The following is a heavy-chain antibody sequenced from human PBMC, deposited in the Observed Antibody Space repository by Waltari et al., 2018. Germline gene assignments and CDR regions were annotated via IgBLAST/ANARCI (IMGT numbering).Heavy chain of an antibody. CDR1: GGTFSSYA. CDR3: ARSAIQTHYYDSSGYSFDY. CDR2: IIPIFGTA. Sequence: QVQLVQSGAEVKKPGSSVKVSCKASGGTFSSYAISWVRQAPGQGLEWMGGIIPIFGTANYAQKFQGRVTITADESTSTAYMELSSLRSEDTAVYYCARSAIQTHYYDSSGYSFDYWGQGTLVTVSS. V-gene: IGHV1-69*01. D-gene: IGHD3-22*01. J-gene: IGHJ4*02.